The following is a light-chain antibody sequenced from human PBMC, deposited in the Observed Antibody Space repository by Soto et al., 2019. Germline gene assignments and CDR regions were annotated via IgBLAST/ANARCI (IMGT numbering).Light chain of an antibody. CDR1: QSVSNNY. CDR3: QQYGETQYT. J-gene: IGKJ2*01. CDR2: GAS. Sequence: ENVLAQSPGILSLSPGERATLSCRASQSVSNNYLAWYQQKPGQAPRLLIYGASSRATGIPDRFSGSGSGTDFTLTISRLEAEDLAVYYCQQYGETQYTFGQGNKLEIK. V-gene: IGKV3-20*01.